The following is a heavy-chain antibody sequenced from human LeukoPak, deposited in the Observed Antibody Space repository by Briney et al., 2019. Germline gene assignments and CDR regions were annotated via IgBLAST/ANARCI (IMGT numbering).Heavy chain of an antibody. CDR2: IKQDGSEK. CDR1: GFTFSSYW. Sequence: GGSLRLSCAASGFTFSSYWMSWVRQAPGKGLEWVANIKQDGSEKYYVDSVKGRFTISRDNAKNSLYLQVNSLRAEDTAVYYCARAPLVTARLFDYWGQGTLVTVSS. V-gene: IGHV3-7*03. D-gene: IGHD6-6*01. CDR3: ARAPLVTARLFDY. J-gene: IGHJ4*02.